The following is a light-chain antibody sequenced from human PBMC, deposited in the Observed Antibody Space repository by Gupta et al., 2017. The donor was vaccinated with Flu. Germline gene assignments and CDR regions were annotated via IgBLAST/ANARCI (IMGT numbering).Light chain of an antibody. CDR3: QQGDSIPVT. CDR1: RESSSW. V-gene: IGKV1-12*01. J-gene: IGKJ5*01. Sequence: PSSVSASVGDRVTITCRASRESSSWLAWYQQKPGKAPKLLIYKSSTLQNGVPSRFGGSGSGTDFTLTISSRQPEDFATYYCQQGDSIPVTFGQGTQLEIK. CDR2: KSS.